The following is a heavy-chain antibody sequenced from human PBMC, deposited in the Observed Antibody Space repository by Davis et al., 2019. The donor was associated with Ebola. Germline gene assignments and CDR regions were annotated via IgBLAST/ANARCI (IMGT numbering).Heavy chain of an antibody. CDR2: IFTGDSDT. Sequence: KVSCKDSGNSFNSHWIGWVRQLPGKGLEWMGVIFTGDSDTRYSPSFRGQVTISADKSTRTAYLQWGRLKASDTAMYYCASLRRTITGMDDAFDIWGQGTMVTVSS. CDR1: GNSFNSHW. CDR3: ASLRRTITGMDDAFDI. J-gene: IGHJ3*02. D-gene: IGHD2-8*02. V-gene: IGHV5-51*01.